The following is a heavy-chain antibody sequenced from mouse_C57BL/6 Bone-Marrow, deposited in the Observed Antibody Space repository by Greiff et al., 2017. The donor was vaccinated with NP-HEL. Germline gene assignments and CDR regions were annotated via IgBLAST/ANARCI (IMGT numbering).Heavy chain of an antibody. Sequence: VQLQQSGAELVKPGASVKISCKASGYAFSSYWMNWVKQRPGKGLEWIGQIYPGDGDTNYNGKFKGKATLTADKSSSTAYMQLSSLTSEDSAVYFCARFPAAYYSNYGFAYWGQGTLVTVSA. V-gene: IGHV1-80*01. CDR3: ARFPAAYYSNYGFAY. D-gene: IGHD2-5*01. J-gene: IGHJ3*01. CDR1: GYAFSSYW. CDR2: IYPGDGDT.